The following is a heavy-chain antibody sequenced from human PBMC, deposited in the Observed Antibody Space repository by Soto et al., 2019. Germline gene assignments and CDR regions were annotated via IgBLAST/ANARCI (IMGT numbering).Heavy chain of an antibody. CDR1: GFTFSSYA. CDR3: AKGWDGTYYYYYGMDV. Sequence: GGSLRLSCAASGFTFSSYAMSWVRQAPGEGLEWVSAISGSGGSTYYADSVKGRFTISRDNSKNTLYLQMNSLRAEDTAVYYCAKGWDGTYYYYYGMDVWGQGTTVTVSS. J-gene: IGHJ6*02. CDR2: ISGSGGST. D-gene: IGHD1-26*01. V-gene: IGHV3-23*01.